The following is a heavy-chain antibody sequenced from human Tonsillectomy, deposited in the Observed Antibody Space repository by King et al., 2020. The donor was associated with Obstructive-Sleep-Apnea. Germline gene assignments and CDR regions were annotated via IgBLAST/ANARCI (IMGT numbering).Heavy chain of an antibody. CDR1: GFTFSSYS. Sequence: VQLVESGGGLVKPGGSLRLSCAASGFTFSSYSMNWVRQAPGKGLEWVSSISSSSSYIYYADSVKGRFTISRDNAKNSLYLQMNSLRAEDTAVYYCAREVVVAAATVPNYYYGMDVWGQGTTVTVSS. V-gene: IGHV3-21*01. J-gene: IGHJ6*02. CDR2: ISSSSSYI. CDR3: AREVVVAAATVPNYYYGMDV. D-gene: IGHD2-15*01.